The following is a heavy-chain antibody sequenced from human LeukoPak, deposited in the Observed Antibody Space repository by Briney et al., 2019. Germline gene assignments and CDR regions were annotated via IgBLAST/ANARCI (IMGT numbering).Heavy chain of an antibody. D-gene: IGHD4-17*01. V-gene: IGHV4-39*07. Sequence: SETLSLTCTVSGGSISSSSYYWGWIRQPPGKGLEWIGSMYYSGSTYYNPSLESRVTISVDTSKNQFSLKLSSVTAADTAMYYCARTPMTTVTTDAFDIWGQGTMVTVSS. CDR2: MYYSGST. CDR1: GGSISSSSYY. J-gene: IGHJ3*02. CDR3: ARTPMTTVTTDAFDI.